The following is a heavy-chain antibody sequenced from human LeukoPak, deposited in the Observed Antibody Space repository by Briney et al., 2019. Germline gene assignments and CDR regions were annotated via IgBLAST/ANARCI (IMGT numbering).Heavy chain of an antibody. CDR2: TYYRSKWNT. V-gene: IGHV6-1*01. J-gene: IGHJ4*02. CDR1: GDSLSNNNVA. CDR3: ARGCYSSFDY. D-gene: IGHD5-18*01. Sequence: SETLSLTCAISGDSLSNNNVAWNWIRQSPSRGLEWLGRTYYRSKWNTDYAVSVKSRITINSDTSKNQFSLQLNSVTPEDTAVYYCARGCYSSFDYRDQGTLVTVSS.